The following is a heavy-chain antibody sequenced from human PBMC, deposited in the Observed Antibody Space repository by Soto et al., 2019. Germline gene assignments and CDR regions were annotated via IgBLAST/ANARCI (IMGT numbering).Heavy chain of an antibody. D-gene: IGHD3-3*01. J-gene: IGHJ2*01. CDR2: IYWDDDK. Sequence: QITLKESGPTLVKPTQTLTLTCTFSGFSFSTSQVGVGWIRQPPGKALEWLALIYWDDDKRYSQSLKSRLSITKHPSKNQVVLTMTTMDPVDTGIYYCAHDRGVVWSGYFDLWGRGSLVTVSS. CDR1: GFSFSTSQVG. CDR3: AHDRGVVWSGYFDL. V-gene: IGHV2-5*02.